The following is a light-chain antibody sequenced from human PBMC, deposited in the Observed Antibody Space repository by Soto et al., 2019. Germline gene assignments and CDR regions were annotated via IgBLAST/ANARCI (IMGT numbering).Light chain of an antibody. Sequence: QSALTQPASVSGSPGQSITISCAGTSSDVGNYNYVSWYQHHPGKAPKLMIYDVSNRPSGVSNRFSCSKSGNTASLTISGLQAEDEADYYCSSYTSSSTLLFGGGTKLTVL. V-gene: IGLV2-14*03. CDR1: SSDVGNYNY. CDR3: SSYTSSSTLL. CDR2: DVS. J-gene: IGLJ2*01.